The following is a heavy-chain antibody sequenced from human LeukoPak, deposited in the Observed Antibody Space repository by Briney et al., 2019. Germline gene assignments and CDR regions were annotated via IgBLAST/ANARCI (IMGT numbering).Heavy chain of an antibody. V-gene: IGHV3-30*04. CDR3: ARDWTQYYDFWSAPEPYFDY. Sequence: GRSLRLSCAASGFTFSSYAMHWVRQAPGKGLEWVAVISYDGSNKYYADSVKGRFTISRDNSKNTLYLQMNSLRAEDTAVYYCARDWTQYYDFWSAPEPYFDYWDQGTLVTVSS. D-gene: IGHD3-3*01. J-gene: IGHJ4*02. CDR1: GFTFSSYA. CDR2: ISYDGSNK.